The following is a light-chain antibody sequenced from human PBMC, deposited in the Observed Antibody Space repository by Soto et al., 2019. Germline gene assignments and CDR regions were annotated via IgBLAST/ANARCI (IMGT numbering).Light chain of an antibody. Sequence: ENVLAQSPATLSLSPGVRATLSCRASQSVSTYLVWYQQKPGQAPRLLMYDTSNRVTGIPARFSGSGSGTDFTLTISSLEPEDFAVYYCQQRSNWPLTFGGGTKVDIK. CDR2: DTS. CDR1: QSVSTY. CDR3: QQRSNWPLT. J-gene: IGKJ4*01. V-gene: IGKV3-11*01.